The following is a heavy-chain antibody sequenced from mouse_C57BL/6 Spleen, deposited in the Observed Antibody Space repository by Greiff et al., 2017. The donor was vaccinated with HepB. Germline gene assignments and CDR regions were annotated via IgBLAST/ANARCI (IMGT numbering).Heavy chain of an antibody. V-gene: IGHV5-4*01. CDR1: GFTFSSYA. CDR2: ISDGGSYT. D-gene: IGHD1-1*01. CDR3: AREVYYYGSSYGGAMDY. J-gene: IGHJ4*01. Sequence: EVMLAESGGGLVKPGGSLKLSCAASGFTFSSYAMSWVRQTPEKRLEWVATISDGGSYTYYPDNVKGRFTISRDNAKNNLYLQMSHLKSEDTAMYYCAREVYYYGSSYGGAMDYWGQGTSVTVYS.